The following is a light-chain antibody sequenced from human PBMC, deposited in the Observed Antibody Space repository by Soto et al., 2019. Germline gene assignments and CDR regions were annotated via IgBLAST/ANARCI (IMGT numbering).Light chain of an antibody. Sequence: AMTHPPSASGSPGQSVTISCTGTSSDVGAYNYVSWYQQHPGKAPKLMIHEVSKRPSVVPDRFSGSKTGNTASLSVSGLQAEDEADYYCSSPADGNNYVFGTGTKVTLL. V-gene: IGLV2-8*01. CDR1: SSDVGAYNY. J-gene: IGLJ1*01. CDR2: EVS. CDR3: SSPADGNNYV.